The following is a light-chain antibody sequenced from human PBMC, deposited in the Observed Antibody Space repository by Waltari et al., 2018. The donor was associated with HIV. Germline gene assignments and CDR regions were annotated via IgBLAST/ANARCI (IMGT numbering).Light chain of an antibody. J-gene: IGKJ2*01. CDR1: QAVNNNY. CDR2: GAS. Sequence: EIVLTQSPGTLSLSPGESATLSCRATQAVNNNYLAWYQQKPGQAPRLLIYGASSRATGIPDRFSGGGSGTDFTLTISRLEPEDFAVYFCQQYGSSPYTFGQGTKLEIK. V-gene: IGKV3-20*01. CDR3: QQYGSSPYT.